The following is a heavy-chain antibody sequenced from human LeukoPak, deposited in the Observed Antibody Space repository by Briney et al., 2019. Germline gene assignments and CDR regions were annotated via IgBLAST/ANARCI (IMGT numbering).Heavy chain of an antibody. D-gene: IGHD2-2*01. V-gene: IGHV3-30-3*01. CDR3: ARDRTNMRYCSSTSCYGYYYYGMDV. Sequence: GRSLRLSCAASGFTFSSYAMHWVRQAPGKGLEWVAVISYDGSNKYYADSVKGRFTISRGNSKNTLYLQMNSLRAEDTAVYYCARDRTNMRYCSSTSCYGYYYYGMDVWGQGTTVTVSS. CDR1: GFTFSSYA. J-gene: IGHJ6*02. CDR2: ISYDGSNK.